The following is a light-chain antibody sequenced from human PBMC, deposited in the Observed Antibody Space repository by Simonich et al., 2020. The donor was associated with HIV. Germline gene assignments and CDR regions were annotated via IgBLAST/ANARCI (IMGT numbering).Light chain of an antibody. J-gene: IGLJ3*02. CDR3: SSYAGSNNWV. CDR2: EVN. V-gene: IGLV2-8*01. CDR1: GNDVGGYNY. Sequence: SALTQPPSASGSPGQSVTISCTGTGNDVGGYNYVSWYQQHPGKAPKLMIYEVNKRPSGVPDRFSGSKSGNRASLTVSGLQAEDEADYYCSSYAGSNNWVFGGGTKLTVL.